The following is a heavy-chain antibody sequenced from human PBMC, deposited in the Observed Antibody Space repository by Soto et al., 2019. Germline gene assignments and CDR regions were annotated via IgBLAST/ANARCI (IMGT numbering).Heavy chain of an antibody. D-gene: IGHD1-20*01. Sequence: QVQLVESGGGVVQPGRSLRLSCAASGFTFSSYGMHWVRQAPGKGLEWVAVISYDGSNKYYADSVKGRFTISRDNSKNTLYLQINSLRAEDTAVYYCAKDGIGPYYFDYWGQGTLVTVSS. CDR1: GFTFSSYG. J-gene: IGHJ4*02. CDR2: ISYDGSNK. V-gene: IGHV3-30*18. CDR3: AKDGIGPYYFDY.